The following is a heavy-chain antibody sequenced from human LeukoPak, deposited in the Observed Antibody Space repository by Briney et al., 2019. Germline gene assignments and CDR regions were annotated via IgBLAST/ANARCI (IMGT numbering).Heavy chain of an antibody. J-gene: IGHJ4*02. CDR3: ARDRAGGIYSGYDYFAMVCYFDY. Sequence: GASVKVSCKASGYTFTSYGISWVRQAPGQGLEWMGWISAYNGNTNYAQKLQGRVTMTTDTSTSTAYMELRSLRSDDTAVYYCARDRAGGIYSGYDYFAMVCYFDYWGQGTLVTVSS. CDR2: ISAYNGNT. CDR1: GYTFTSYG. V-gene: IGHV1-18*01. D-gene: IGHD5-12*01.